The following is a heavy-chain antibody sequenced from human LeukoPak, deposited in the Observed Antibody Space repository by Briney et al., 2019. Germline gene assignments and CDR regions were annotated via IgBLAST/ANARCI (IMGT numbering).Heavy chain of an antibody. Sequence: GGSLRLSCAASGFTFSSYWMTWVRQAPGKGLECVATIKQDGSEKYYVDSVKGRFTISRDNAKNSLYLQMNSLRAEDTAVYYCARAGGYSRALQYWGQGTPVTVSS. CDR3: ARAGGYSRALQY. CDR2: IKQDGSEK. V-gene: IGHV3-7*01. D-gene: IGHD5-18*01. CDR1: GFTFSSYW. J-gene: IGHJ1*01.